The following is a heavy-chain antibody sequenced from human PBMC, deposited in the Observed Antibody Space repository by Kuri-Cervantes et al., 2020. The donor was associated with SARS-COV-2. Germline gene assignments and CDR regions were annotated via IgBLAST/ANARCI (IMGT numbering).Heavy chain of an antibody. CDR2: INPSGGST. CDR3: ARGIMITFGGVIVLGPAHY. D-gene: IGHD3-16*02. V-gene: IGHV1-46*01. J-gene: IGHJ4*02. CDR1: GYTFTSYG. Sequence: ASVKVSCKASGYTFTSYGISWVRQAPGQGLEWMGIINPSGGSTSYAQKFQGRVTMTRDTSTSTVYMELSSLRSEDTAVYYCARGIMITFGGVIVLGPAHYWGQGTLVTVSS.